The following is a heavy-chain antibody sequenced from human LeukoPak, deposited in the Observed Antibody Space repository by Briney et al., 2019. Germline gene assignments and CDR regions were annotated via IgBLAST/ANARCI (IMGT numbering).Heavy chain of an antibody. CDR2: INPSGGST. CDR3: ARGGGITMIVVAPAWYY. V-gene: IGHV1-46*01. D-gene: IGHD3-22*01. CDR1: GYTFTSYY. Sequence: GASVKVSCKASGYTFTSYYMHWVRQAPGQGLEWMGIINPSGGSTSYAQKFQGRVTMTRDTSTSTVYMELSSLRSEDTAVYYCARGGGITMIVVAPAWYYWGQGTLVTVSS. J-gene: IGHJ4*02.